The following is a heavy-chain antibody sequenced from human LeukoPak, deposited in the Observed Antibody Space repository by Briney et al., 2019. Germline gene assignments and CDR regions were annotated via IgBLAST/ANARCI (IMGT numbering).Heavy chain of an antibody. CDR2: IYYSGST. CDR3: ARGGSGSPVPNDAFDI. J-gene: IGHJ3*02. D-gene: IGHD1-26*01. V-gene: IGHV4-59*01. CDR1: GDSISSYY. Sequence: KPSETLSLTCTVSGDSISSYYWSWIRQPPGKGLEWIGYIYYSGSTNYNPSLKSRVTISVDTSKNQFSLKLSSVTAADTAVYYCARGGSGSPVPNDAFDIWGQGTMVTVSS.